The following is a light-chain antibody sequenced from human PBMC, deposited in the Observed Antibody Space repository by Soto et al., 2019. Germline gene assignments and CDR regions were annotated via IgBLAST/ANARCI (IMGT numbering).Light chain of an antibody. CDR3: QTWGTGIQV. V-gene: IGLV4-69*01. CDR2: LNSDGSH. Sequence: QSVLTQSPSASVSLGASVKLTCTLSSGHSSYAIAWHQQQPEKGPRYLMKLNSDGSHNKGDGIPDRFSGSSSGAERYLTISSLQSEDEADYYCQTWGTGIQVFGGGTKLTVL. CDR1: SGHSSYA. J-gene: IGLJ2*01.